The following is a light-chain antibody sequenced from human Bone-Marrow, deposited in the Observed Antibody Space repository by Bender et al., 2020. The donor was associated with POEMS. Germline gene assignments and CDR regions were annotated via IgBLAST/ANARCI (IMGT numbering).Light chain of an antibody. Sequence: QSALTQPRSVSGSPGQPLTISCSGTSSDVGAYNYVSWYQQHPGEAPQLILYDVNKRPSGVPGRFSGSKSGNTASLIISGLQAEDEADYFCCSYASSCIYVFGGGTKVTVL. CDR3: CSYASSCIYV. V-gene: IGLV2-11*01. J-gene: IGLJ1*01. CDR2: DVN. CDR1: SSDVGAYNY.